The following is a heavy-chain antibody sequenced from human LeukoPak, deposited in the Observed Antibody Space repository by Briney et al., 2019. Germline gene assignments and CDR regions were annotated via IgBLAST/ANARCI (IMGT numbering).Heavy chain of an antibody. CDR3: AREDTRRGSRGYFDY. CDR1: GYTFTSYG. Sequence: ASVKVSCKPSGYTFTSYGISWVRQAPGQGLEWMGWISGDNGSTNYAQKLQGRVTMTTDTSTSTAYMERRSLRSDDSAVYYCAREDTRRGSRGYFDYWGQGTLVTVS. CDR2: ISGDNGST. V-gene: IGHV1-18*01. D-gene: IGHD2-2*01. J-gene: IGHJ4*02.